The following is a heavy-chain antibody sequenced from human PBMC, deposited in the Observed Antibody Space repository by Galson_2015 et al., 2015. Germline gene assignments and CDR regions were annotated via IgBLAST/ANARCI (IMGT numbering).Heavy chain of an antibody. V-gene: IGHV6-1*01. Sequence: CAISGDSVSSNSAAWNWIRQSPSRGLEWLGRTYYRSKWYNDYAVSVKSRISIYPDTSKNQFSLQLNSVTPEDTAVYYCTRLVGGSVDFWGQGTLVTVSS. CDR3: TRLVGGSVDF. CDR2: TYYRSKWYN. J-gene: IGHJ4*02. CDR1: GDSVSSNSAA. D-gene: IGHD2-21*01.